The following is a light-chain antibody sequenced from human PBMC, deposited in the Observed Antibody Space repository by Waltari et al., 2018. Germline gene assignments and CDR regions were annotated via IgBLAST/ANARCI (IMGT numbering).Light chain of an antibody. CDR3: QVWDSRSDHVV. J-gene: IGLJ2*01. CDR2: DDR. V-gene: IGLV3-21*01. Sequence: SYVLTQPPSVSVAPGKTATITCGGTNIGYYCAHWYQQRPGQAPVLVVHDDRDRPSGIPERFSGSTSGKSATLTITRVEAGDEADYYCQVWDSRSDHVVFGGGTKLTVL. CDR1: NIGYYC.